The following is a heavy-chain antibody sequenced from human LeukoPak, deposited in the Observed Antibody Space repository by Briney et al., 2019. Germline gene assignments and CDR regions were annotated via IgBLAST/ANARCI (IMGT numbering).Heavy chain of an antibody. V-gene: IGHV3-30-3*01. CDR3: ARDLSGTYMVDY. Sequence: GGSLRLSCAVSGFAFNSYAMHWVRQAPGEGLEWEAFISHDGSAQSYADSVKGRFTISRDNSKNTLYLQMNSLRPEDTAVYCCARDLSGTYMVDYWGQGTLVTVSS. J-gene: IGHJ4*02. CDR2: ISHDGSAQ. CDR1: GFAFNSYA. D-gene: IGHD1-26*01.